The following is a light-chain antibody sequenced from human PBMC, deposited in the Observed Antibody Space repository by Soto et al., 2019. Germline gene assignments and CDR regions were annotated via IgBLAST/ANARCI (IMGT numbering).Light chain of an antibody. V-gene: IGLV2-14*01. J-gene: IGLJ1*01. CDR3: ASFTSISTYV. Sequence: QSALTQPASVSGSPGQSITISGGGTGDDIGGYNFVSWYQHHPGNAPKLIIYDVTHRPSGVSERFSGSKSGFTASLTISGLQPEDESHYYCASFTSISTYVFGTGTKVTVL. CDR1: GDDIGGYNF. CDR2: DVT.